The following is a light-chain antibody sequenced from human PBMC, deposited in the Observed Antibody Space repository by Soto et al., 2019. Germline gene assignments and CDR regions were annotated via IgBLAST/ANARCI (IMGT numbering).Light chain of an antibody. CDR2: DAF. V-gene: IGKV3-15*01. J-gene: IGKJ1*01. CDR3: QQYINWPLT. CDR1: QSVSTN. Sequence: EIVMTQSPATLSVSPGERATLSCGASQSVSTNLAWYQQKPGQAPRLLIYDAFTRATGIPARFSGSGSGTEFTLTISSLQSEDFAVYYCQQYINWPLTFGQGTRVEIK.